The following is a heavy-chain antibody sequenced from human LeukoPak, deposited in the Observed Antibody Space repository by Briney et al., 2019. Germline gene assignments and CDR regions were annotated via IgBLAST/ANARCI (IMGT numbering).Heavy chain of an antibody. CDR2: MNPNNGNT. V-gene: IGHV1-8*01. CDR3: VRDGEGVAISVNYWFDP. D-gene: IGHD3-10*01. CDR1: GFTFTSYD. J-gene: IGHJ5*02. Sequence: GASVKVSCKDSGFTFTSYDINWVRQASGQGLEWMGWMNPNNGNTGYAQKFQGRVTMTRDTSISTAYMELRGLRSEDTAVYYCVRDGEGVAISVNYWFDPWGQGTLVTVSS.